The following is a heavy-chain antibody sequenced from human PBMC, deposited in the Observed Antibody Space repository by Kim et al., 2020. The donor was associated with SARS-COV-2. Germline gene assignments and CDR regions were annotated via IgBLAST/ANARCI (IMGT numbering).Heavy chain of an antibody. CDR2: MNPNSGNT. CDR1: GYTFTSYD. D-gene: IGHD3-10*01. CDR3: ARGLADQRRLLWFGELLYGWFDP. Sequence: ASVKVSCKASGYTFTSYDINWVRQATGQGLEWMGWMNPNSGNTGYAQKFQGRVTMTRNTSISTAYMELSSLRSEDTAVYYCARGLADQRRLLWFGELLYGWFDPWGQGTLVTVSS. V-gene: IGHV1-8*01. J-gene: IGHJ5*02.